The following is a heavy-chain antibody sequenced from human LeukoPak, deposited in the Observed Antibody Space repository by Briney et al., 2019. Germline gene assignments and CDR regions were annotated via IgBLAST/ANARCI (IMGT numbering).Heavy chain of an antibody. J-gene: IGHJ4*02. Sequence: GGSLRLSCAASGFTFSSYGMHWVRQAPGKGLEWVAVISYDGSNKYYADSVKGRFTISRDNSKNTLYLQMNSLRAEDTAVYYCARDRYLYYYDRSARGFDYWGQGTLVTVSS. CDR2: ISYDGSNK. V-gene: IGHV3-30*03. CDR1: GFTFSSYG. CDR3: ARDRYLYYYDRSARGFDY. D-gene: IGHD3-22*01.